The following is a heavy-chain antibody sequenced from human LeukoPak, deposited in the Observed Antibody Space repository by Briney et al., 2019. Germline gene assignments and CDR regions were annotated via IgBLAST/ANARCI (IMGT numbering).Heavy chain of an antibody. CDR2: INWNGGST. D-gene: IGHD1-26*01. CDR3: ARDIRLSGSYLFDY. Sequence: GGSLRLSXAASGFTFDDYGMSWVRQAPGKGLEWDSGINWNGGSTGYADSVKSRFTISRDNAKNSLYLQVNSLRAEDTALYYCARDIRLSGSYLFDYWGQGTLVTVSS. V-gene: IGHV3-20*04. CDR1: GFTFDDYG. J-gene: IGHJ4*02.